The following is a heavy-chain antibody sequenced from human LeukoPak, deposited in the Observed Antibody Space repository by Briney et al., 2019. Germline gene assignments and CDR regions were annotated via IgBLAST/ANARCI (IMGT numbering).Heavy chain of an antibody. J-gene: IGHJ1*01. CDR1: GDSISYFY. Sequence: SETLSLTCSVSGDSISYFYWSWIRQPPGKGLEWIGYIFYSGSTNYNPSLKSRVTISVDTSKNQFSLNLSSVTAADTAVYYCARGNSYYNSSDYFPWESFQHWGQGTLVTVSS. V-gene: IGHV4-59*01. CDR3: ARGNSYYNSSDYFPWESFQH. CDR2: IFYSGST. D-gene: IGHD3-22*01.